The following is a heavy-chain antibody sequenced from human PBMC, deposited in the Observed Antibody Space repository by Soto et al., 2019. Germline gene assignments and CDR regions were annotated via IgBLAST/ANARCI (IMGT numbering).Heavy chain of an antibody. D-gene: IGHD3-10*01. CDR1: GFTFSSYG. J-gene: IGHJ6*03. CDR3: ARDGDTMVRGHNYYYYMDV. V-gene: IGHV3-33*01. Sequence: GGSLRLSCAASGFTFSSYGMHWVRQAPGKGLEWVAVIWYDGSNKYYADSVKGRFTISRDNSKNTLYLQMNSLRAEDTAVYYCARDGDTMVRGHNYYYYMDVWGRGTTVTV. CDR2: IWYDGSNK.